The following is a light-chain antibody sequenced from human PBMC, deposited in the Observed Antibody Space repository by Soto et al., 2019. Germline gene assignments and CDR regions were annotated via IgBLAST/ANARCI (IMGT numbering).Light chain of an antibody. V-gene: IGKV3-20*01. CDR2: HAS. Sequence: EIVLTQSPGTLSLSPGERATLSCGASQTVDSGYLAWYQRTPGQAPRLLIYHASTRATDIPDRFSGSGSGTDFTLTISRLEPEDFAVYYCQQYGNSSPATFGQGTKLEIK. CDR1: QTVDSGY. CDR3: QQYGNSSPAT. J-gene: IGKJ2*01.